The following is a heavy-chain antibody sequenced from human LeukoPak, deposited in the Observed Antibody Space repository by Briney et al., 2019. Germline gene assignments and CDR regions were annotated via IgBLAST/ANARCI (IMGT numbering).Heavy chain of an antibody. CDR2: IYTSWST. Sequence: SQTLSLTCTVSGGSISSGSYYWSWIRQPAGKGLEWIGRIYTSWSTNYNPSLKSRVTISVDTSKNQFSLKLSSVTAADTAVYYCARAYYDFWSGEVPGWFDPWGQGTLVTVSS. J-gene: IGHJ5*02. D-gene: IGHD3-3*01. CDR3: ARAYYDFWSGEVPGWFDP. V-gene: IGHV4-61*02. CDR1: GGSISSGSYY.